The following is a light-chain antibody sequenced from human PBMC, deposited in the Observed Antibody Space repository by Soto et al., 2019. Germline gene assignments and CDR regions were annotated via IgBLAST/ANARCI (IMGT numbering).Light chain of an antibody. Sequence: SYELTQPPSVSVSPGQTATITCSGDKLGERYVCWYQQKPGQSPVLVLYQDTKRPSGIPEPFSGSNSGNTAALTISGTQAMDEADYYCQAWDRTAPVVFGGGTKLTVL. J-gene: IGLJ2*01. CDR2: QDT. V-gene: IGLV3-1*01. CDR3: QAWDRTAPVV. CDR1: KLGERY.